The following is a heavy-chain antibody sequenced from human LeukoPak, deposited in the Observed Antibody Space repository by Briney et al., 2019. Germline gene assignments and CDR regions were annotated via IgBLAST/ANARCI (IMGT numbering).Heavy chain of an antibody. CDR2: MNPNKGIT. Sequence: ASVKVSCKASGYTFSSYDINWVRQATGQGLGWMGWMNPNKGITGLAQKFQGRVTLTRNTSINTAYMELSSLRSEDTAVYYCARGSTFTDDWGQGTLVTVSS. J-gene: IGHJ4*02. V-gene: IGHV1-8*01. CDR1: GYTFSSYD. D-gene: IGHD6-13*01. CDR3: ARGSTFTDD.